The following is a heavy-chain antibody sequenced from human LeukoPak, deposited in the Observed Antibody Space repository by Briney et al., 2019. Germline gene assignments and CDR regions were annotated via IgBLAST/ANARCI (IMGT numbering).Heavy chain of an antibody. J-gene: IGHJ4*02. CDR3: ARVEYSSGWDRFYFHY. Sequence: SETLSLTCTVSGGSVSSGSYYWSWIRQPPGKGLEWIGYIYYSGSTNYNPSLKSRVTISVDTSKNQFSLKLSSVTAADTAVYYCARVEYSSGWDRFYFHYWGQGTLVTVSS. CDR2: IYYSGST. V-gene: IGHV4-61*01. D-gene: IGHD6-19*01. CDR1: GGSVSSGSYY.